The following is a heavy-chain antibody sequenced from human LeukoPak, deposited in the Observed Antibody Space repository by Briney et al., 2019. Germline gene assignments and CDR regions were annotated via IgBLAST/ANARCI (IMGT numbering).Heavy chain of an antibody. Sequence: SVKVSCKASGGTFSSYAIGWVRQAPGQGLEWMGGIIPIFGTANYAQKFQGRVTITADESTSAAYMELSSLRSEDTAVYYCAKRGYCSGGSCSDYWGQGTLVTVSS. J-gene: IGHJ4*02. D-gene: IGHD2-15*01. CDR3: AKRGYCSGGSCSDY. CDR1: GGTFSSYA. CDR2: IIPIFGTA. V-gene: IGHV1-69*13.